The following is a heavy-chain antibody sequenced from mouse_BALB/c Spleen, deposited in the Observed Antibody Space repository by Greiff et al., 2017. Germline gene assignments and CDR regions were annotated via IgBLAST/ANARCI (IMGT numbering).Heavy chain of an antibody. CDR3: ARGQVRGAMDY. V-gene: IGHV5-6-5*01. CDR2: ISSGGST. J-gene: IGHJ4*01. Sequence: EVHLVESGGGLVKPGGSLKLSCAASGFTFSSYAMSWVRQTPEKRLEWVASISSGGSTYYPDSVKGRFTISRDNARNILYLQMSSLRSEDTAMYYCARGQVRGAMDYWGQGTSVTVSS. CDR1: GFTFSSYA.